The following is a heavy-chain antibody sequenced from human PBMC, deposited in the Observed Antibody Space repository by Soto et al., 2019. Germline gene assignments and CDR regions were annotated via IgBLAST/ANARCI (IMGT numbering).Heavy chain of an antibody. CDR1: GFTVSSNY. V-gene: IGHV3-66*01. J-gene: IGHJ5*02. CDR2: IYSGGST. CDR3: ARDGGGSGRGWYVGWFDP. Sequence: EVQLVESGGGLVQPGGSLRLSCAASGFTVSSNYMSWVRQAPGKGLEWVSVIYSGGSTYYADSVKGRFTISRDNSKNPLYLQMHSLRAEDTAVYYCARDGGGSGRGWYVGWFDPWGQGTLVTVSS. D-gene: IGHD6-19*01.